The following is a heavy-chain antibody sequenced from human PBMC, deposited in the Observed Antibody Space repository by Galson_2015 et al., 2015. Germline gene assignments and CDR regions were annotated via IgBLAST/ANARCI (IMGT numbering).Heavy chain of an antibody. CDR1: GFTFSSYE. CDR3: ASEPSSLLHDAFDI. Sequence: SLRLSCAASGFTFSSYEMNWVRQAPGKGLEWVSYISSSGSTIYYADSVRGRFTISRDNAKNSLYLQMNSLRAEDTAVYYCASEPSSLLHDAFDIWGQATVVTVSS. J-gene: IGHJ3*02. CDR2: ISSSGSTI. V-gene: IGHV3-48*03.